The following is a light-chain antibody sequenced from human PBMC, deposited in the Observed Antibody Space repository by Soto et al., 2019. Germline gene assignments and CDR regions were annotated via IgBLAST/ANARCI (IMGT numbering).Light chain of an antibody. Sequence: EIVMTQSPATLSVSPGERATLSCRASQSVSSNLAWYQQKPGQAPRLLISGASTRATGIPARFSGSGAGTEFTLTISSLQAEDVAGYYCQQYNNWPPWTFGQGTKVEIK. CDR2: GAS. CDR3: QQYNNWPPWT. J-gene: IGKJ1*01. V-gene: IGKV3-15*01. CDR1: QSVSSN.